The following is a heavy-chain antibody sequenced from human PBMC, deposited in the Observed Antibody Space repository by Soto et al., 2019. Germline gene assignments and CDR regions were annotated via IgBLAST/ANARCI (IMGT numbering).Heavy chain of an antibody. J-gene: IGHJ5*02. D-gene: IGHD1-26*01. CDR3: ASRGIVGATGGNWFDP. CDR2: IIPIFGTA. CDR1: GGTFSSYA. Sequence: GASVKVSCKASGGTFSSYAISWVRQAPGQGLEWMGGIIPIFGTANYAQKFQGRVTITADKSTSTAYMELSSLRSEDTAVYYCASRGIVGATGGNWFDPWGQGTLVTVSS. V-gene: IGHV1-69*06.